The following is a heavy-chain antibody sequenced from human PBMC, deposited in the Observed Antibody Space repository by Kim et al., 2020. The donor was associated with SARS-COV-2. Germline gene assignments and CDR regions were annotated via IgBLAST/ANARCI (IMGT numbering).Heavy chain of an antibody. CDR3: ARDQKYDFWSGYYPEDYYYYGMDV. J-gene: IGHJ6*02. V-gene: IGHV3-33*01. Sequence: GGSLRLSCAASGFTFSSYGMHWVRQAPGKGLEWVAVIWYDGSNKYYADSVKGRFTISRDNSKNTLYLQMNSLRAEDTAVYYCARDQKYDFWSGYYPEDYYYYGMDVWGQGTTVTVSS. D-gene: IGHD3-3*01. CDR1: GFTFSSYG. CDR2: IWYDGSNK.